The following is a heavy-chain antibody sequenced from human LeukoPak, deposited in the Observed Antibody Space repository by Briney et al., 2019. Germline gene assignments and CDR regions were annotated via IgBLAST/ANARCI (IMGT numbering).Heavy chain of an antibody. Sequence: SQTLSLTCAISGDSVSSNSAAWNWIRQSPSRGLEWLGRTYYRSKWYNDYAVSVKSRITINPDTSKNQFSLQLNSVTPEDTAVYYCARDETYYYGSGSYRPLYDWGQGTLVTVSS. V-gene: IGHV6-1*01. CDR3: ARDETYYYGSGSYRPLYD. CDR1: GDSVSSNSAA. CDR2: TYYRSKWYN. J-gene: IGHJ4*02. D-gene: IGHD3-10*01.